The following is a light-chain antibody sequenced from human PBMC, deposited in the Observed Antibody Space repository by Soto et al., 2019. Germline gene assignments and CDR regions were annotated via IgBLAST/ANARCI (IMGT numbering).Light chain of an antibody. CDR1: SSDVGGYKY. J-gene: IGLJ1*01. CDR2: EVS. V-gene: IGLV2-14*01. Sequence: QSALTQPASVSGSPGQSITISCTGTSSDVGGYKYVSWYQQHPDKAPKLIIFEVSNRPSGISSRFSGSKSGNTASLTISGLQAEDEADYYCCSYGGSFPYVFGTGTKLTVL. CDR3: CSYGGSFPYV.